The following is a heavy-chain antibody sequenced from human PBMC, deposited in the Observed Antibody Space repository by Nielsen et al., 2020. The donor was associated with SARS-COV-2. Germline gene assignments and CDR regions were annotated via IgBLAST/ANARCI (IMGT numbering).Heavy chain of an antibody. V-gene: IGHV3-30*01. Sequence: SVRGRFTISRENSKNTLYLQMNSLRAEDTAVYYCARDNGGYFGHWGQGTMVTVSS. D-gene: IGHD2-21*02. J-gene: IGHJ3*01. CDR3: ARDNGGYFGH.